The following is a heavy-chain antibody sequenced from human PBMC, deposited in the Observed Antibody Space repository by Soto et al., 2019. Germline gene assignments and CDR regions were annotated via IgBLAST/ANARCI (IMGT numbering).Heavy chain of an antibody. V-gene: IGHV4-4*02. CDR2: IYHSGST. D-gene: IGHD6-13*01. Sequence: QVQLQESGPGLVKPSGTLSLTCAVSGGSISSSNWWSWVRQPPGKGLEWIGEIYHSGSTNYNPSLSSRVTIXVXKPXNQFSLKLSSVTAADTAVYYCARAAMGGSSWPFDYWGQGTLVTVSS. J-gene: IGHJ4*02. CDR3: ARAAMGGSSWPFDY. CDR1: GGSISSSNW.